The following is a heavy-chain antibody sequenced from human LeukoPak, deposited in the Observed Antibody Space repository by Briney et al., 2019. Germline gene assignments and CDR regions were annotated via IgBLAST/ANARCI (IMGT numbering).Heavy chain of an antibody. V-gene: IGHV3-33*01. CDR2: IWFDGSNI. D-gene: IGHD1-26*01. CDR1: GFTFSHYA. CDR3: AREDTGSFPN. J-gene: IGHJ4*02. Sequence: GGSLRLSCAASGFTFSHYAMHWVRQPPGKGLEWVAVIWFDGSNINYADSVRGRFTISRDNSKNTLYLQMNSLRDDDAAVYYCAREDTGSFPNWGQGTLVTVSS.